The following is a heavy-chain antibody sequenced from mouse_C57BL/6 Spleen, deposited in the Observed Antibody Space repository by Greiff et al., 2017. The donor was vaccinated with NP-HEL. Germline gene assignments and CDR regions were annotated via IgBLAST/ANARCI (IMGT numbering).Heavy chain of an antibody. J-gene: IGHJ3*01. Sequence: EVMLVESGGGLVKPGGSLKLSCAASGFTFSSYAMSWVRQTPEKRLEWVATISDGGSYTYYPDNVKGRFTISRDNAKNNLYLQMSHLKSEDTAMYYCARDPYYDYDEAWFAYWGQGTLVTVSA. CDR1: GFTFSSYA. CDR3: ARDPYYDYDEAWFAY. D-gene: IGHD2-4*01. V-gene: IGHV5-4*01. CDR2: ISDGGSYT.